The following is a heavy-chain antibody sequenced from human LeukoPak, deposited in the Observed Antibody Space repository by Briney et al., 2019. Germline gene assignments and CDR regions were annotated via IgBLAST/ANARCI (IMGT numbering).Heavy chain of an antibody. V-gene: IGHV1-46*01. CDR1: GYTFTSYY. D-gene: IGHD2-2*01. CDR2: INPSGGST. CDR3: AAAPGRHCSSTSCYAGDWFDP. J-gene: IGHJ5*02. Sequence: ASVKVSCKASGYTFTSYYMHWVRQAPGQGLEWMGIINPSGGSTNYAQKFQERVTITRDMSTSTAYMELSSLRSEDTAVYYCAAAPGRHCSSTSCYAGDWFDPWGQGTLVTVSS.